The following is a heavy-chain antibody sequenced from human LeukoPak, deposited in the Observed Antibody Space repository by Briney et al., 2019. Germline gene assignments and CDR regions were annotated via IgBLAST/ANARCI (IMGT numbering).Heavy chain of an antibody. CDR1: GYSFTTCW. CDR2: IYPIDSDT. CDR3: ARSGFSSSSGSFDF. J-gene: IGHJ3*01. D-gene: IGHD6-13*01. V-gene: IGHV5-51*01. Sequence: GESLKISCKGSGYSFTTCWIAWVRQMPGKGLEWMGIIYPIDSDTRYSPSFQGQVTISADQSLNTAYLQWSSLRASDTAMYFCARSGFSSSSGSFDFWGQGTMVTVSS.